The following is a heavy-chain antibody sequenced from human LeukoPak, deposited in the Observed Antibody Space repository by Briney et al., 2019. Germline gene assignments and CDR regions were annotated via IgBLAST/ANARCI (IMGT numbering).Heavy chain of an antibody. J-gene: IGHJ6*03. V-gene: IGHV4-39*01. CDR1: GASVMKDTSY. Sequence: SETLSLTCTVSGASVMKDTSYWGWIRQPPGKDLEWIGYIYYSGSTNYNPSLKSRVTISVDTSKNQFSLKLSSVTAADTAVYYCASVDYGDYGGYYYYYMDVWGKGTTVTVSS. CDR3: ASVDYGDYGGYYYYYMDV. D-gene: IGHD4-17*01. CDR2: IYYSGST.